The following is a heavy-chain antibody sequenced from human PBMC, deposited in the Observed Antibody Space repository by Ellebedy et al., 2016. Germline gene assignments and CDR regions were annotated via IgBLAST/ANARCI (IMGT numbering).Heavy chain of an antibody. V-gene: IGHV1-2*02. CDR2: MNPNSGNT. D-gene: IGHD1-26*01. J-gene: IGHJ4*02. CDR1: GYTFTSYY. CDR3: ARVNLGATRSRGGGMDY. Sequence: ASVKVSCKASGYTFTSYYMHWVRQAPGQGLEWMGWMNPNSGNTGYAQKFQGRVTMTRDTSISTAYMELSRLRSDDTAVYYCARVNLGATRSRGGGMDYWGQGTLVTVSS.